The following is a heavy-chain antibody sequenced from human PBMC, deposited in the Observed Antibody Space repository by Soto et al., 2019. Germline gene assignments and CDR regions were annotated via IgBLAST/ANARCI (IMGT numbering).Heavy chain of an antibody. CDR3: ARVQGWFGELFAYYYMDV. V-gene: IGHV1-3*01. CDR2: INAGNGNT. CDR1: GHTFTSYA. Sequence: ASVKVSCKASGHTFTSYAMHWVRQAPGQRLEWMGWINAGNGNTKYSQKFQGRVTITRDTSASTAYMELSSLRSEDTAVYYCARVQGWFGELFAYYYMDVWGKGTTVTVSS. D-gene: IGHD3-10*01. J-gene: IGHJ6*03.